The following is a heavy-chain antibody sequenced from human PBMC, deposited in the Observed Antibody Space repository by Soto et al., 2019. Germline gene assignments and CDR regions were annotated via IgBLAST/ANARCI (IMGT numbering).Heavy chain of an antibody. CDR2: IYYSGST. CDR3: ARRYGGPLDY. CDR1: DGSISRGAQY. Sequence: SETLSQTCTVCDGSISRGAQYWCWIRPPPGKGLEWIGYIYYSGSTYYNPSLKSRVTISVDTSKNQFSLKLSSVTAADTAVYYRARRYGGPLDYWGQGTLVTVSS. D-gene: IGHD4-17*01. V-gene: IGHV4-30-4*01. J-gene: IGHJ4*02.